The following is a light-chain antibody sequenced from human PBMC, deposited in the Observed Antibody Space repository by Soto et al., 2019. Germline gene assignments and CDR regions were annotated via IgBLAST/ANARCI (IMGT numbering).Light chain of an antibody. V-gene: IGKV1-39*01. CDR3: QQGYNTSSP. Sequence: DIQMTQSPSSLSASVGDRVTISCRTSHSIRTYLNWYQQKLGKAPKVLIYAASNLQSGVPSMFSGSGSGTDFTLTISSLQPEDFATYYCQQGYNTSSPFGPGTKVEI. J-gene: IGKJ3*01. CDR1: HSIRTY. CDR2: AAS.